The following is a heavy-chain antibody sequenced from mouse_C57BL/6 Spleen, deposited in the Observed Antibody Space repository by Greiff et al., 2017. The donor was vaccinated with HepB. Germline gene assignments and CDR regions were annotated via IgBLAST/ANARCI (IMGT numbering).Heavy chain of an antibody. CDR2: ISNLAYSI. CDR3: ARQYYGSSYWYFDV. D-gene: IGHD1-1*01. CDR1: GFTFSDYG. V-gene: IGHV5-15*01. J-gene: IGHJ1*03. Sequence: EVKLVESGGGLVQPGGSLKLSCAASGFTFSDYGMAWVRQAPRKGPEWVAFISNLAYSIYYADTVTGRFTISRENAKNTLYLEMSSLRSEDTAMYYGARQYYGSSYWYFDVWGTGTTVTVSS.